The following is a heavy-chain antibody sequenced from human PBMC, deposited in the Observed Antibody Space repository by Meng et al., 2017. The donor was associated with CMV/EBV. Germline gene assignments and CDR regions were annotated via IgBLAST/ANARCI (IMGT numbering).Heavy chain of an antibody. CDR2: IYSGGSA. CDR1: GFTVTSNY. J-gene: IGHJ6*02. D-gene: IGHD6-6*01. CDR3: ARVLHSSSAYGMDV. V-gene: IGHV3-53*01. Sequence: GGSLRLSCAASGFTVTSNYMSWVRQAPGKGLEWVSVIYSGGSAYFADSVKGRFTISRDNSKNTVFLQMNSLRAEDTAVYYCARVLHSSSAYGMDVRGQGTTVTVSS.